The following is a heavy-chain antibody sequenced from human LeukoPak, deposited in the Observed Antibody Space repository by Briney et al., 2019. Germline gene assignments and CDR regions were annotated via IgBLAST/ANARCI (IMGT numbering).Heavy chain of an antibody. J-gene: IGHJ4*02. D-gene: IGHD2-8*02. CDR3: ARGYWYYFDY. CDR2: IKVDGSEK. CDR1: GFTFSSYA. Sequence: PGGSLRLSCAASGFTFSSYAMSWVRQAPGKGLEWVANIKVDGSEKYYTDSVKGRFTISRDNAKNSLYLQMNSLRAEDTAVYYCARGYWYYFDYWGQGTLVTVSS. V-gene: IGHV3-7*01.